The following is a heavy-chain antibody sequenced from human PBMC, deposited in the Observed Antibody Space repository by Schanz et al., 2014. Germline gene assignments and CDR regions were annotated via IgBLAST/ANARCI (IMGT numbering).Heavy chain of an antibody. Sequence: VQLVESGGGLVQPGGSLKLSCAASGITLSGYGLHWVRQAPGKGLEWVGFISFDGRNTGYAHSVKGRFTISRDNSKNTLYLQMNNLRAEDTAVYYCARDKGGYYPFDYWGQGSLVTVSS. D-gene: IGHD3-22*01. J-gene: IGHJ4*02. V-gene: IGHV3-30*03. CDR3: ARDKGGYYPFDY. CDR2: ISFDGRNT. CDR1: GITLSGYG.